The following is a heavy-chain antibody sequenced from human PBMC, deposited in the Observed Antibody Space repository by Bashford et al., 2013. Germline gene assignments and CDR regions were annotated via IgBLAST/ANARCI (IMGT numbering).Heavy chain of an antibody. CDR2: ISSSSSYI. CDR3: ARESQLANLDY. Sequence: VRQAPGKGLEWVSSISSSSSYIYYADSVKGRFTISRDNAKNSLYLQMNSLRAEDTAVYYCARESQLANLDYVGPGNPGHRLL. V-gene: IGHV3-21*01. J-gene: IGHJ4*02. D-gene: IGHD6-6*01.